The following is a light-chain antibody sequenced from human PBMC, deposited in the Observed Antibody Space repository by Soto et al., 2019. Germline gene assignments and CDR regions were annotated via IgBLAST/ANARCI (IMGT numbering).Light chain of an antibody. V-gene: IGLV2-14*01. CDR2: EVS. J-gene: IGLJ2*01. Sequence: QSALTQPASVSGSPGQSITISCTGTSSDIGTYKYVSWLQHHPGKAPKLIIFEVSNRPSGISDRFSGFKSANTAYLTISGVHPEDDADYHCSSYTTIKTVVFGGGTKLTVL. CDR1: SSDIGTYKY. CDR3: SSYTTIKTVV.